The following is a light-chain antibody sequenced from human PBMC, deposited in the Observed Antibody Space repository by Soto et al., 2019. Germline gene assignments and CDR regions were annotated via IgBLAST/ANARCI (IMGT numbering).Light chain of an antibody. Sequence: DIQMPQSPSTLSASVGDRVTITCRASQSISSWLAWYQQKPGKAPKLLIFQASSLKSGLPSRFSGSGSATEYTLTLSSLQPDYFATYYCEDYSSSSGLTFGGGTKVEIK. V-gene: IGKV1-5*03. CDR1: QSISSW. J-gene: IGKJ4*01. CDR2: QAS. CDR3: EDYSSSSGLT.